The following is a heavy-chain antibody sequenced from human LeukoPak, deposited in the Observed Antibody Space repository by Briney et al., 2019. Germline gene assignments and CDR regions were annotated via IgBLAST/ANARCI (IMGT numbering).Heavy chain of an antibody. V-gene: IGHV3-23*01. CDR1: GFTFSNYA. D-gene: IGHD3-9*01. CDR3: VIWGDYDVLTGYYVPDY. CDR2: ITGSGTNR. J-gene: IGHJ4*02. Sequence: GGSLRLSCVASGFTFSNYAMSWVRQAPGKGLEWVSAITGSGTNRYHADSLKGRFTTSRDNSKNTVFLQMNSLRHEDTAIYYCVIWGDYDVLTGYYVPDYWGQGTLVTVAS.